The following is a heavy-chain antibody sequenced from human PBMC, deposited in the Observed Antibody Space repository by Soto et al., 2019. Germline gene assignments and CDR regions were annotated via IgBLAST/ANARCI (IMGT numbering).Heavy chain of an antibody. CDR3: ARIDRTAWYFGS. CDR2: IHYTGTT. Sequence: QVQLQESGPGLVKPSQTLSLTCTVSGGSISSEGYYWSWVRQLPGKGLEWIAYIHYTGTTFYTLSLRSRLAISVDTSKSQFSLLLTSVTAADTAVYYCARIDRTAWYFGSWGQGALVTVPS. V-gene: IGHV4-31*03. D-gene: IGHD2-21*02. J-gene: IGHJ4*02. CDR1: GGSISSEGYY.